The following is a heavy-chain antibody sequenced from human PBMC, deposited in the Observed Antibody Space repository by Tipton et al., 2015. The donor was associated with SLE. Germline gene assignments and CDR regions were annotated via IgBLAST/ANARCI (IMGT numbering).Heavy chain of an antibody. CDR1: GYAITSRYF. CDR3: AIPTVGSFYTFDS. V-gene: IGHV4-38-2*02. J-gene: IGHJ4*02. Sequence: TLSLTCTVSGYAITSRYFWGWIRQPPGKGLEWIGTIHHSASTYYNPSLKSRVTISGDTSMSQIALRLTSVTAADTAVYYCAIPTVGSFYTFDSWGQGTLVTVSS. CDR2: IHHSAST. D-gene: IGHD1-26*01.